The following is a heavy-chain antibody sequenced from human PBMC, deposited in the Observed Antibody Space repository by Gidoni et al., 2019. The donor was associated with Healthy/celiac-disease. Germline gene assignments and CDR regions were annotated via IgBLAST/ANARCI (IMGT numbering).Heavy chain of an antibody. Sequence: QLQLQESGPGPVKPPETLPLTCTVSGGPISSSSYYWGWIRPPPGKGLEWLGSIYYSGGTYYDPSLKSRVTISVDTSKNQFSLKLSSVTAADTAVYYCARHLHQRYCSSTSCKTGLDYWGQGTLVTVSS. V-gene: IGHV4-39*01. CDR3: ARHLHQRYCSSTSCKTGLDY. CDR2: IYYSGGT. D-gene: IGHD2-2*01. CDR1: GGPISSSSYY. J-gene: IGHJ4*02.